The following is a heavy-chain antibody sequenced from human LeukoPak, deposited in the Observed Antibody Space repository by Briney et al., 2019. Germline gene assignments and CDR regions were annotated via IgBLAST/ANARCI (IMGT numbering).Heavy chain of an antibody. CDR2: IRYDGSNK. D-gene: IGHD3-22*01. CDR3: AKDQSSGYYKTFDY. Sequence: PGGSLRLSCAASGFTFSSYGMHWVRQAPGKGLEWVAFIRYDGSNKYYADSVKGRFTISRDNSKNTPYLQMNSLRAEDTAVYYCAKDQSSGYYKTFDYWGQGTLVTVSS. V-gene: IGHV3-30*02. J-gene: IGHJ4*02. CDR1: GFTFSSYG.